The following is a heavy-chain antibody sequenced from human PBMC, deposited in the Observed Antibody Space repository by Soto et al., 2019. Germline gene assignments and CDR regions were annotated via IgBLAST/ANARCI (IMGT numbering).Heavy chain of an antibody. D-gene: IGHD1-26*01. V-gene: IGHV1-69*01. CDR3: ARGHDRTGIVGVWQRHGLSRAFDI. CDR1: GGTFSSYA. CDR2: IIPIFGTA. J-gene: IGHJ3*02. Sequence: QVQLVQSGAEVKKPGSSVKVSCKASGGTFSSYAISWVRQAPGQGLEWMGGIIPIFGTANYAQKFQGRVTITADESTSTAYMELSSLRSEDTAVYYCARGHDRTGIVGVWQRHGLSRAFDIWGQGTMVTVSS.